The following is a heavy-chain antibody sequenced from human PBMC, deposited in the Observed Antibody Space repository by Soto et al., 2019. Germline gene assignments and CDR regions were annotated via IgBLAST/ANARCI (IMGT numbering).Heavy chain of an antibody. Sequence: ASVEVSCKASGYTFTGCYMHWVRQAHGQGLEWMGWINPNSGGTNYAQKFQDWVTMTRDTSISTAYMELSRLRSDDTAVYYCARIQLESSPPYYYYGMDVWGQGTTVTVSS. CDR2: INPNSGGT. CDR3: ARIQLESSPPYYYYGMDV. J-gene: IGHJ6*02. V-gene: IGHV1-2*04. CDR1: GYTFTGCY. D-gene: IGHD1-1*01.